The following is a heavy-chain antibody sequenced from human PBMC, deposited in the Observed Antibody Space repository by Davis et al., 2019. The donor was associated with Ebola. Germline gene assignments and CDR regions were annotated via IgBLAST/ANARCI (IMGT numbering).Heavy chain of an antibody. D-gene: IGHD1-7*01. CDR2: IIPIFGTA. J-gene: IGHJ6*04. CDR3: ASPGNWNYLGYYYYGMDV. CDR1: GGTFSSYA. V-gene: IGHV1-69*13. Sequence: AASVKVSCKASGGTFSSYAISWVRQAPGQGLEWMGGIIPIFGTANYAQKFQGRVTITADESTSTAYMELSSLRSEDTAVYYCASPGNWNYLGYYYYGMDVWGKGTTVTVSS.